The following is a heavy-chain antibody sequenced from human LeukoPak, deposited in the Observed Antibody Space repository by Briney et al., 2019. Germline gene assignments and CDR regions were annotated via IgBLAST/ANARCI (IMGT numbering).Heavy chain of an antibody. CDR1: GGSISRSHVF. CDR3: ARWRREFTLXYXXFDY. D-gene: IGHD3-10*01. J-gene: IGHJ4*02. CDR2: VSYTGNS. V-gene: IGHV4-39*01. Sequence: SETLSLTCTVSGGSISRSHVFWAWLRQPPGKGLEWIGSVSYTGNSNYNPSFKTRATTSVDTSRNQFSLNLRSVTGADTAVYYCARWRREFTLXYXXFDYXGQGALVTVSS.